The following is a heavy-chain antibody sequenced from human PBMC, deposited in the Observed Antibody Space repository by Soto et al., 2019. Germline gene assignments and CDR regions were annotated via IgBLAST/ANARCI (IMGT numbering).Heavy chain of an antibody. Sequence: EVQLVESGGGLVQPGGSLRLSCAASGFTFSSYEMNWVRQAPGKGLEWVSYISSSGSSIYYADSVKGRFTISRDNAKNSLYLQMNSLRAEDTAVYYCARAYSGSYYAYYYYYGMDVWGQGTTVTVSS. CDR2: ISSSGSSI. V-gene: IGHV3-48*03. CDR1: GFTFSSYE. CDR3: ARAYSGSYYAYYYYYGMDV. D-gene: IGHD1-26*01. J-gene: IGHJ6*02.